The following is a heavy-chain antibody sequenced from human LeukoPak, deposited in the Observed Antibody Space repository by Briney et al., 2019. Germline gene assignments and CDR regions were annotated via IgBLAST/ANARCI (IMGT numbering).Heavy chain of an antibody. CDR1: GFTFSSFR. CDR3: AREGLDYSNYGYYGMDV. J-gene: IGHJ6*02. D-gene: IGHD4-11*01. Sequence: GGSLRLSCAASGFTFSSFRMNWVRQAPGKGLEWVSSISSSAATMYYADSVKGRFTISRDNGKDSLYLQMNSLRAEDTAVYYCAREGLDYSNYGYYGMDVWGQGTTVTVSS. V-gene: IGHV3-48*01. CDR2: ISSSAATM.